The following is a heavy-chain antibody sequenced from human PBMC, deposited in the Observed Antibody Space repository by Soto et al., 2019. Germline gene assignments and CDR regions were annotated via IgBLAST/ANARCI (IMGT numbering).Heavy chain of an antibody. CDR1: GGSFSGYY. CDR2: INHSGST. CDR3: ARGPVMITFGGVIVIPFDY. V-gene: IGHV4-34*01. Sequence: PSETLSLTCAVYGGSFSGYYWSWIRQPPGKGLEWIGEINHSGSTNYNPSLKSRVTISVDTSKNQFSLKLSSVTAADTAVYYCARGPVMITFGGVIVIPFDYWGQGTLVTVSS. J-gene: IGHJ4*02. D-gene: IGHD3-16*02.